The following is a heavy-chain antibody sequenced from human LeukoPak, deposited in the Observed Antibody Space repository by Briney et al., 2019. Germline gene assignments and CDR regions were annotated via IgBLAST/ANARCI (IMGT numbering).Heavy chain of an antibody. D-gene: IGHD3-9*01. J-gene: IGHJ4*02. CDR1: GGSISSYY. V-gene: IGHV4-59*08. CDR3: ARSDILTGYYNYYFDY. CDR2: IYYSGST. Sequence: PETLSLTCTVSGGSISSYYWSWIRQPPGKGLEWIGYIYYSGSTNYNPSLKSRVTISVDTSKNQFSLKLSSVTAADTAVYYCARSDILTGYYNYYFDYWGQGTLVTVSS.